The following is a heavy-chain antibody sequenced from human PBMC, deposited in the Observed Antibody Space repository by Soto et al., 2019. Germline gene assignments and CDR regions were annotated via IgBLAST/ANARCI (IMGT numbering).Heavy chain of an antibody. CDR3: ARDRTMLRLGEFSLGY. D-gene: IGHD3-16*02. CDR1: GYTFTSYG. CDR2: ISAYNGNT. V-gene: IGHV1-18*01. J-gene: IGHJ4*02. Sequence: QVQLVQSGAEVKKPGASVKVSCKASGYTFTSYGISWVRQAPGQGLEWMGWISAYNGNTNYAQKLLGRVTMTPATCTSTAYMELRSLRSDDTAVYYCARDRTMLRLGEFSLGYWGQGTLVTVSS.